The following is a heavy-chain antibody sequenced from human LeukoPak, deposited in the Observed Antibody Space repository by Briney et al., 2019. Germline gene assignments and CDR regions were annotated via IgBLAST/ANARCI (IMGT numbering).Heavy chain of an antibody. CDR3: ARSRSGYSYDHAAFEI. CDR1: GGSVSSGSYY. CDR2: IYYSGST. V-gene: IGHV4-61*01. J-gene: IGHJ3*02. Sequence: SETLSLTCTVSGGSVSSGSYYWSWIRQPPGKGLEWIGYIYYSGSTNYNPSLKSRVTTSVDTSRNQFSLKLSSVTVADTAVYYCARSRSGYSYDHAAFEIWGQGTMVTVSS. D-gene: IGHD5-18*01.